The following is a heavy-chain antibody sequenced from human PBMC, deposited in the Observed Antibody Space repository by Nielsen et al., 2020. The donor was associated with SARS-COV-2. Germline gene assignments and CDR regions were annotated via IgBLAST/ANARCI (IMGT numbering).Heavy chain of an antibody. CDR2: ISAYNGNT. Sequence: ASVKVSCKASGYTFTSYGISWVRQAPGQGLEWMGWISAYNGNTNYAQKLQGRVTMTTDTSTSTAYMELSSLRSEDTAAYYCARDGSGSYYYYHYGMDVWGQGTTVTVSS. J-gene: IGHJ6*02. CDR3: ARDGSGSYYYYHYGMDV. D-gene: IGHD3-10*01. V-gene: IGHV1-18*04. CDR1: GYTFTSYG.